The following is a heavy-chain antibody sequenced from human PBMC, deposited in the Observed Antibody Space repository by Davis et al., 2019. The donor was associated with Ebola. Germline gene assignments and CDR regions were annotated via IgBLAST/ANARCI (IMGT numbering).Heavy chain of an antibody. Sequence: SVKVSCKASGGTFSSYAISWVRQAPGQGLEWMGRIIPMFGIANYAQKFQGRVTITADKSTSTAYMELSSLRSEDTAVYYCAKDVGGASRWAWGAFDNWGQGIPVTVTS. CDR3: AKDVGGASRWAWGAFDN. CDR2: IIPMFGIA. D-gene: IGHD3-16*01. V-gene: IGHV1-69*04. J-gene: IGHJ4*02. CDR1: GGTFSSYA.